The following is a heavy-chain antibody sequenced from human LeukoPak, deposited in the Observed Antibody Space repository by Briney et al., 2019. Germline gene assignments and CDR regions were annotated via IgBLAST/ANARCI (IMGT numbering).Heavy chain of an antibody. Sequence: PSETLSLTCTVSGGSISGYYGGWVRQPPGKGLEWIGSIYYSGTPYYNPSLETRLTISVDTSKSHFSLKLSSVTAADTAVYYCARRGVAAAATNFDYWGQGTLVTVSS. D-gene: IGHD3-10*01. CDR3: ARRGVAAAATNFDY. CDR1: GGSISGYY. CDR2: IYYSGTP. V-gene: IGHV4-39*02. J-gene: IGHJ4*02.